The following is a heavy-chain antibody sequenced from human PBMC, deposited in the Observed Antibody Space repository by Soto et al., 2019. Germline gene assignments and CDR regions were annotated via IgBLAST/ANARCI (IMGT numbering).Heavy chain of an antibody. Sequence: PGGSLRLSCAASGFTFSSYGMHWVRQAPGKGLEWVAVIWYDGNNKHYGDSVKGRLTISRENSKNTLYLQTNSLRAEETAVYYCVRERLRFGSNVYHGVDVWGHGTTFTVSS. CDR3: VRERLRFGSNVYHGVDV. J-gene: IGHJ6*02. V-gene: IGHV3-33*01. CDR2: IWYDGNNK. D-gene: IGHD3-3*01. CDR1: GFTFSSYG.